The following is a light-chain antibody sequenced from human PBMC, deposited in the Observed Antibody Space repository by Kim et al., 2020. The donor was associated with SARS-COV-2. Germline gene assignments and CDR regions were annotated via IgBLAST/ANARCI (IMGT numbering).Light chain of an antibody. Sequence: ATIGDRVTLTCRSSADIKSYLAWYKQQPGKAPKLLIYAASTLQSGVPSRFGGSGYVTDFTLTITGLQSEDVATYYCQNYYSNPFTFGQGTKLEI. CDR3: QNYYSNPFT. V-gene: IGKV1-8*01. CDR1: ADIKSY. CDR2: AAS. J-gene: IGKJ2*01.